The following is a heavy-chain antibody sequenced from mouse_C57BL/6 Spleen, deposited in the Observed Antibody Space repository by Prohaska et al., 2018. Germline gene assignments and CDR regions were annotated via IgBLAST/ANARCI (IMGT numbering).Heavy chain of an antibody. V-gene: IGHV1-53*01. Sequence: HWVKQRPGQGLEWIGNINPSNGGTNYNEKFKSKATLTVDKSSSTAYMQLSSLTSEDSAVYYCARWLPSDYWGQGTTLTVSS. CDR3: ARWLPSDY. J-gene: IGHJ2*01. D-gene: IGHD2-2*01. CDR2: INPSNGGT.